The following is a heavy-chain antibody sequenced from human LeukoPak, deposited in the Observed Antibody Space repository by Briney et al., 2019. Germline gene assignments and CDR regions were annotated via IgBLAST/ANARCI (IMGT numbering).Heavy chain of an antibody. CDR3: ARAVLYDSSGYYYAADY. Sequence: ASVKVSCKASGYTFTSYGISWVRQAPGQGLEWMGWISAYNGNTNFAQKLQGRVTMTTDTSTSTAYMELRSLRSDDTAVYYCARAVLYDSSGYYYAADYWGQGTLVTVSS. D-gene: IGHD3-22*01. CDR2: ISAYNGNT. CDR1: GYTFTSYG. V-gene: IGHV1-18*01. J-gene: IGHJ4*02.